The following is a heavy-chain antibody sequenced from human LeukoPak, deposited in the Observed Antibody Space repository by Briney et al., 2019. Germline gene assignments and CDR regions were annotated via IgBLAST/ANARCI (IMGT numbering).Heavy chain of an antibody. CDR2: IYYSGSS. V-gene: IGHV4-59*08. Sequence: SETLSLTCTVSGGSINSYYWSWIRQPPGKGLEWIGYIYYSGSSKYNPSLKSRVTISVDTPRNQFFLKLSSVTAADTAVYYCASIGYCSGGNCYSNYFDHWGQGTLVTVSS. J-gene: IGHJ4*02. D-gene: IGHD2-15*01. CDR3: ASIGYCSGGNCYSNYFDH. CDR1: GGSINSYY.